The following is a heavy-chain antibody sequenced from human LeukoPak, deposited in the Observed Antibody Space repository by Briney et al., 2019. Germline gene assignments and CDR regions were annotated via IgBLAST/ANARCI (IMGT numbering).Heavy chain of an antibody. J-gene: IGHJ4*02. CDR1: GGSISSYY. CDR3: ARDTQSMAHFGY. D-gene: IGHD2/OR15-2a*01. Sequence: SETLSLTCTVSGGSISSYYWSWIRQPPGKGLEWIGYIYYSGSTNYNPSLKSRVTISVDTSKNQFSLKLSSVTAADTAVYYCARDTQSMAHFGYWGQGTLVTVSS. CDR2: IYYSGST. V-gene: IGHV4-59*01.